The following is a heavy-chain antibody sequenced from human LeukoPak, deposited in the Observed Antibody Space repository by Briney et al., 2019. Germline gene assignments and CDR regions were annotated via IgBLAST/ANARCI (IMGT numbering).Heavy chain of an antibody. CDR1: GSTFSRYA. V-gene: IGHV3-23*01. CDR3: AKDISQGYTFGSIEEDY. Sequence: GGSLRLSCAASGSTFSRYAMSWVRQAPGKGLEWLSAISESDGSTYYADSVKGRFTISRDNSKNTLYQQMNSLGADDTAVYFWAKDISQGYTFGSIEEDYWGQGTLVTVSS. CDR2: ISESDGST. D-gene: IGHD5-18*01. J-gene: IGHJ4*02.